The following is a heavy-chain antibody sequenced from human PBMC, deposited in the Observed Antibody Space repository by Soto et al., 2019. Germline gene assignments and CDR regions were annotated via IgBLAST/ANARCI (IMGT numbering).Heavy chain of an antibody. Sequence: GGSLRLSCAASGFTFNSYDMHWVRQAPGKGLEWVAAISYDGSSKNYADSVKGRFTISRDNPKNTLYLEMKSLRAEDTAVYYCAKDFCSSTRCQHYNWFDPWGQGTLVTVSS. CDR1: GFTFNSYD. CDR3: AKDFCSSTRCQHYNWFDP. J-gene: IGHJ5*02. V-gene: IGHV3-30*18. D-gene: IGHD2-2*01. CDR2: ISYDGSSK.